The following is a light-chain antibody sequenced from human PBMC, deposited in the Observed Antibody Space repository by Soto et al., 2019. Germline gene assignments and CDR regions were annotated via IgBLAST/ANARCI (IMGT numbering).Light chain of an antibody. J-gene: IGKJ5*01. V-gene: IGKV3-11*01. CDR1: QSVSSK. CDR3: QQRSNWPPIT. Sequence: EIVMTQSPATRSVSPGAGATLSCRASQSVSSKLAWYQQKPGQAPRLLIYDASNRATGIPARFSGSGSGTDFTLTISSLEPEDFAVYYCQQRSNWPPITFGQGTRLEIK. CDR2: DAS.